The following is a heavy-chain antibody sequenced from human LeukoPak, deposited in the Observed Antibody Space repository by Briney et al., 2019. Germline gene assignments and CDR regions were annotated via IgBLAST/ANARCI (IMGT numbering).Heavy chain of an antibody. V-gene: IGHV3-21*01. D-gene: IGHD3-10*01. CDR3: ARGKSKLLWFGELFYDAFDI. CDR1: GFIFSNSA. CDR2: INNDGSYI. J-gene: IGHJ3*02. Sequence: GGSLRLSCAASGFIFSNSAMNWVRQAPGKGLEWVSSINNDGSYIYYAGSVKGRFTISRDNAKNSLYLQMNSLRAEDTAVYYCARGKSKLLWFGELFYDAFDIWGQGTMVTVSS.